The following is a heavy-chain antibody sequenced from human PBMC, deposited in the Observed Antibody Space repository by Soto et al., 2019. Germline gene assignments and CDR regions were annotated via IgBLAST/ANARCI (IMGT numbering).Heavy chain of an antibody. CDR1: GFIFSNYA. V-gene: IGHV3-9*01. CDR2: ISGNSGSL. D-gene: IGHD6-6*01. J-gene: IGHJ6*02. CDR3: AKDRYSSSAYYYCGMDA. Sequence: GGSLRLSCAASGFIFSNYAMHWVRQAPGKGLEWVAVISGNSGSLGYADSVKGRFTVSRDNAKNSLYLQMNILRAEDTALYYCAKDRYSSSAYYYCGMDAWGQGTTVTVSS.